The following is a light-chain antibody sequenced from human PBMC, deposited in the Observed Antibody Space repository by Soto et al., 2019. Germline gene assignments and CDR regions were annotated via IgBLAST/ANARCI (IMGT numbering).Light chain of an antibody. V-gene: IGLV2-8*01. Sequence: QSALTQPPSASGSPGQSVTISCTGTSSDVGDYNYVSWYQQHPGKAPKLMIYEVNKRPSGVPDRFSGSKSGNTASLTVSGLQAEDEADYYCSSYAGKGVFGGGTKLTVL. J-gene: IGLJ3*02. CDR2: EVN. CDR3: SSYAGKGV. CDR1: SSDVGDYNY.